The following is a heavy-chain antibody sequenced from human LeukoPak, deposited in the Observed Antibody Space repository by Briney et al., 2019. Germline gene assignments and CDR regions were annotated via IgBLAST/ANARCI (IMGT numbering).Heavy chain of an antibody. J-gene: IGHJ6*03. CDR2: IYTSGST. Sequence: SETLSLTCTVSGGSISSYYWSWIRQPAGKGLEWIGRIYTSGSTNYNPSLESRVTISVDTSKNQFSLKLSSVTAADTAVYYCARDRGYCSGGSCRPDYYYYYYMDVWGKGTTVTISS. V-gene: IGHV4-4*07. D-gene: IGHD2-15*01. CDR3: ARDRGYCSGGSCRPDYYYYYYMDV. CDR1: GGSISSYY.